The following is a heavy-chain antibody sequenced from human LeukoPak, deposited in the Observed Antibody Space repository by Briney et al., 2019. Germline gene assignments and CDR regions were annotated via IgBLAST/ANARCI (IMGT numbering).Heavy chain of an antibody. CDR2: IIPIFGTT. CDR1: GGTFSSYA. J-gene: IGHJ6*02. V-gene: IGHV1-69*13. Sequence: SVKVSCKASGGTFSSYAISWVRQAPGQGLEWMGGIIPIFGTTNYAQKFQGRVTITADESTSTAYMELSSLRSEDTAVYYCARAQYSSSWYWGYYYYYGMDVWGQGTTVTVSS. CDR3: ARAQYSSSWYWGYYYYYGMDV. D-gene: IGHD6-13*01.